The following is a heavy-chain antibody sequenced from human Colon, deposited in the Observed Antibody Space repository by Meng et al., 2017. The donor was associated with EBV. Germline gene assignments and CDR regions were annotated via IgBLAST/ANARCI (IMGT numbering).Heavy chain of an antibody. J-gene: IGHJ4*02. CDR3: ARLYPPDQWLLTSDTSEY. CDR2: NNHSGSN. CDR1: GGPFCGHY. Sequence: QGVVVLLKPAEILSPTCTVYGGPFCGHYWTWIPRPPGQGLQWIGENNHSGSNNYNPSLKSRVPISTDTSKNQFSPKVKSVTAADTAVYFCARLYPPDQWLLTSDTSEYWGQGTLVTVSS. D-gene: IGHD6-19*01. V-gene: IGHV4-34*01.